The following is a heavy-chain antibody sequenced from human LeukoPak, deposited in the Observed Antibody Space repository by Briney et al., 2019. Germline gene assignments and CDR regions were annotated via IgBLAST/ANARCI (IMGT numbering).Heavy chain of an antibody. CDR1: GFIFSSHA. CDR3: AKEFSGGWSFDF. Sequence: GGSLRLSCAASGFIFSSHAMSWVRQAPGEGLEWVSGLNKIGGNTIYADSVKGRFTISRDNSKNTMFLQMNSLRAEDTAVYYCAKEFSGGWSFDFWGQGTLVTVSS. CDR2: LNKIGGNT. D-gene: IGHD6-19*01. J-gene: IGHJ4*02. V-gene: IGHV3-23*01.